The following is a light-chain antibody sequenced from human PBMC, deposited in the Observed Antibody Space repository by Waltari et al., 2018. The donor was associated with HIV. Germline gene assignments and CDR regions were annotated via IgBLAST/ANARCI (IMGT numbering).Light chain of an antibody. CDR2: DVS. Sequence: QSALTQPRSVSGSPGQSVTISCTGPSSAVGGYYFVSWYQQLPGKAPRLMIYDVSKRSPGVPDRFSGSKSGNTASLTISGLQADDEADYYCCSYAGIYTGVFGGGTKLTVL. J-gene: IGLJ3*02. CDR1: SSAVGGYYF. V-gene: IGLV2-11*01. CDR3: CSYAGIYTGV.